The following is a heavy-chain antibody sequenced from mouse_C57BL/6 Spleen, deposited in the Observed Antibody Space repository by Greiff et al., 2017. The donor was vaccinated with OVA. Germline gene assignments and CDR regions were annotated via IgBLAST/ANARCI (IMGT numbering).Heavy chain of an antibody. Sequence: EVQLQQSGPELVRPGASVKMSCKASGYTFTDYNMHWVKQSHGKSLEWIGYINPNNGGTSYNQKFKGKATLTVNKSSSTAYMGLRSLTSEDSAVYYCARTAQALYYYAMDYWGQGTSVTVSS. CDR1: GYTFTDYN. V-gene: IGHV1-22*01. CDR3: ARTAQALYYYAMDY. D-gene: IGHD3-2*02. J-gene: IGHJ4*01. CDR2: INPNNGGT.